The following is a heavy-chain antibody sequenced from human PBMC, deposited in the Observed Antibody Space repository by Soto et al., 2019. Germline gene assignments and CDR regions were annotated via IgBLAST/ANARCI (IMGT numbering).Heavy chain of an antibody. CDR2: IYHTGST. CDR3: ARATGTLRSRNCDY. D-gene: IGHD1-1*01. V-gene: IGHV4-31*03. Sequence: PSETLSLTCSVSGGSISTVGHYWTWIRQPTGKGLEWVGSIYHTGSTYYSKSLRSRLTMSVDTSKSQFSLRLSSVTAADTAVYYCARATGTLRSRNCDYWGQVSLVAVCS. CDR1: GGSISTVGHY. J-gene: IGHJ4*02.